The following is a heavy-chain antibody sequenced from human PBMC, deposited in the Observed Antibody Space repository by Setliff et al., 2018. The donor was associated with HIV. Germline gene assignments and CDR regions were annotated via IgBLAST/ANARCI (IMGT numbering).Heavy chain of an antibody. V-gene: IGHV3-20*04. CDR3: VRPVREPVD. D-gene: IGHD6-19*01. J-gene: IGHJ4*02. Sequence: GGSLRLSCAASGFSFDDQEVGWVRQIPGKGLEWVSHINWNGQTSGYAASVRGRFTVSRDNAKNVLYLQMNNLGAEDTAMYYCVRPVREPVDWGRGTLVTVSS. CDR2: INWNGQTS. CDR1: GFSFDDQE.